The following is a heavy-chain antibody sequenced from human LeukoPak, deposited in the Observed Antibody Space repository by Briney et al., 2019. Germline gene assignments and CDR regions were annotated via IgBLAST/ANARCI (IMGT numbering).Heavy chain of an antibody. D-gene: IGHD6-13*01. J-gene: IGHJ4*02. CDR2: FSGTDGGT. CDR3: ARARTYSIAAGTVVDY. Sequence: GGSLRLSCAASGFTISTYGMTWVRQAPGKGLEWVSSFSGTDGGTYYADSVKGRFTISRDNAKNTLYLQMNRLRAEDTAVYYCARARTYSIAAGTVVDYWGQGTLVTVSS. V-gene: IGHV3-23*01. CDR1: GFTISTYG.